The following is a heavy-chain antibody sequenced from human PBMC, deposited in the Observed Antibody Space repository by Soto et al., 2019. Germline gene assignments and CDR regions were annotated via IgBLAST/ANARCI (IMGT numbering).Heavy chain of an antibody. CDR1: GGSFGSSAYY. J-gene: IGHJ5*02. CDR3: SRRAPEGFDP. CDR2: INSSGST. V-gene: IGHV4-39*01. Sequence: PSETLSLTCTVSGGSFGSSAYYWGWIRRAPGKGLEWIGSINSSGSTFSNPSLKSRVTLSVDTSKNQFSLKLTSVTAADTALHYCSRRAPEGFDPWGQGTLVTVSS.